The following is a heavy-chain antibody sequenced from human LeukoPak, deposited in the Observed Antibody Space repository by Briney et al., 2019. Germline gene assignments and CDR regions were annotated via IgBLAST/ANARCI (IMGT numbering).Heavy chain of an antibody. D-gene: IGHD3-9*01. CDR2: IYYSGST. Sequence: PSETLSLTCTVSGGSISSGGYYWSWIRQHPGKGLEWIGYIYYSGSTYHNPSLKSRVTISVDTSKNQFSLKLSSVTAADTAVYYCARNYDILTGSYYGMDVWGQGTTVTVSS. J-gene: IGHJ6*02. CDR3: ARNYDILTGSYYGMDV. CDR1: GGSISSGGYY. V-gene: IGHV4-31*03.